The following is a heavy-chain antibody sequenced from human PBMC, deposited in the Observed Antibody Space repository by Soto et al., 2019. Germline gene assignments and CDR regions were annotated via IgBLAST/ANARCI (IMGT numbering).Heavy chain of an antibody. CDR1: GGSISSYY. V-gene: IGHV4-59*01. D-gene: IGHD3-3*01. Sequence: ETLSLTCTVSGGSISSYYWSWIRQPPGKGLEWIGYIYYSGSTNYNPSLKSRVTISVDTSKNQFSLKLSSVTAADTAVYYCARVCYDFWSGYYFDYWGQGTLVTVSS. J-gene: IGHJ4*02. CDR3: ARVCYDFWSGYYFDY. CDR2: IYYSGST.